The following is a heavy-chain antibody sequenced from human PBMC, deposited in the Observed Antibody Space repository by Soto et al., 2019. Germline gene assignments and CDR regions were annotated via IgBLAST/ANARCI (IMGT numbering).Heavy chain of an antibody. D-gene: IGHD3-10*01. V-gene: IGHV1-24*01. J-gene: IGHJ4*02. CDR2: FDLENGET. CDR1: GYTLTELS. CDR3: AREVRRSNQCDH. Sequence: VASVKVSCKVSGYTLTELSIHWVRQAPGEGLEWMGGFDLENGETTHPQRFQGRVTMTEESTADTPCRELSSLSSEDTAVYYCAREVRRSNQCDHGGQGTRVTVCS.